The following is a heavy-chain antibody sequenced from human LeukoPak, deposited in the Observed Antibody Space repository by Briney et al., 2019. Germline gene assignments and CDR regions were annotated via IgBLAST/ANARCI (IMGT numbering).Heavy chain of an antibody. Sequence: GGSLRLSCAASGFTFSSYAMHWVRQAPGKGLEYVSAISSNGGSTYYANSVKGRFTISRDNAKNSVYLQMSSLRAEDTAVYYCAKDTWIVVAATSVLDYWGQGTLVTVSS. V-gene: IGHV3-64*01. D-gene: IGHD2-15*01. CDR1: GFTFSSYA. CDR2: ISSNGGST. J-gene: IGHJ4*02. CDR3: AKDTWIVVAATSVLDY.